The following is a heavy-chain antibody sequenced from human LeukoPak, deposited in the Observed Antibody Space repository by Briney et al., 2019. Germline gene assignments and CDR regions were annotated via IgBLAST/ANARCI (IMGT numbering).Heavy chain of an antibody. CDR2: INHRGRT. J-gene: IGHJ6*02. Sequence: PSETLSLTCAVYGGSFSGYYWSWIRQPSGKGLEWLGEINHRGRTNYNPSLKSRVTISVDTSKNQFSLKLSSVTAADTAVYYCARQSYDTNHYYYGMDVWGQGTTVTVSS. V-gene: IGHV4-34*01. CDR1: GGSFSGYY. CDR3: ARQSYDTNHYYYGMDV. D-gene: IGHD3-16*01.